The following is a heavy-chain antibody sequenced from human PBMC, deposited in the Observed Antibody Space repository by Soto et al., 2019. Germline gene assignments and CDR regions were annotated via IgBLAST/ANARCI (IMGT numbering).Heavy chain of an antibody. Sequence: VGSLRLSCVGSGFTFGNYAMSWVRQAPGKGLEWVSSITGIDGRTYYADSVKGRFTISRDNPKNTLYLQMNNLRAEDTAMFYCAKDRGPYCSGGICYPPSWFDPWGQGTQVTVSS. CDR3: AKDRGPYCSGGICYPPSWFDP. V-gene: IGHV3-23*01. CDR2: ITGIDGRT. D-gene: IGHD2-15*01. CDR1: GFTFGNYA. J-gene: IGHJ5*02.